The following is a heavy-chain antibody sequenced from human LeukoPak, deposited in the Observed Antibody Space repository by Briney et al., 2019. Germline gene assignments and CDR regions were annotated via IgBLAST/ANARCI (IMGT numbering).Heavy chain of an antibody. CDR3: AKFIFYSGSEGYGDR. CDR1: KFTFSSYA. V-gene: IGHV3-23*01. J-gene: IGHJ5*02. CDR2: FSGGSGSK. D-gene: IGHD3-22*01. Sequence: GGSLRLSCVASKFTFSSYAMSWVSQPPGKGLEWVGSFSGGSGSKYYADSVKGRFTISRDNSKNTLYLQMHSLSPEDTAVYYCAKFIFYSGSEGYGDRWGQGTLVTVSS.